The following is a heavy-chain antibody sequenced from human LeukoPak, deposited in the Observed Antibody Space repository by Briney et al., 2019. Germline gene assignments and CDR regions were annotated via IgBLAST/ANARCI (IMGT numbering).Heavy chain of an antibody. Sequence: GASVKVSCKASGYTFTSYDINWVRQATGQGLEWMGWMNPNSGNTGYAQKFQGRVTMTRNTSISTAYMELSSLRSEDTAVYYCARVATMVRGNNWFDPWGQGTLVTVSS. V-gene: IGHV1-8*01. CDR3: ARVATMVRGNNWFDP. J-gene: IGHJ5*02. CDR1: GYTFTSYD. D-gene: IGHD3-10*01. CDR2: MNPNSGNT.